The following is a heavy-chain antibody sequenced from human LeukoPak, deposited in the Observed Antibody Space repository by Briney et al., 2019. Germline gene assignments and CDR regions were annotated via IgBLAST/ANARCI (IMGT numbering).Heavy chain of an antibody. D-gene: IGHD4-23*01. J-gene: IGHJ4*02. CDR3: AKHPSVGNFEY. CDR1: GFTFNNYA. CDR2: ISGSGGT. Sequence: PGGSLRLSCAASGFTFNNYAMSWVRQAPGKGLEWVSAISGSGGTYYADSVKGRFIISRDNSKNTLYLQMNSLRAEYTAIYYCAKHPSVGNFEYWGQGTLVTVSS. V-gene: IGHV3-23*01.